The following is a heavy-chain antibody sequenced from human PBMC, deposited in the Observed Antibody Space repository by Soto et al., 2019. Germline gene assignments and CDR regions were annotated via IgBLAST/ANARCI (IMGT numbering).Heavy chain of an antibody. CDR3: AREGIQLWSNTFDI. V-gene: IGHV3-30*04. D-gene: IGHD5-18*01. CDR1: GFTISPTA. Sequence: QVQLVESGGGVVQPGGSLRLSCTASGFTISPTAMHWVRQAPGKGLEWVAVISYDGSTQYYTNFVKGRFTISRDNSKNTLYLQMNSLRSEDTAVYYCAREGIQLWSNTFDIWGRGTVVTVSS. CDR2: ISYDGSTQ. J-gene: IGHJ3*02.